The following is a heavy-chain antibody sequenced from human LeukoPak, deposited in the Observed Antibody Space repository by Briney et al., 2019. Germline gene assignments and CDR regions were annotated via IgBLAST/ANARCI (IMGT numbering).Heavy chain of an antibody. V-gene: IGHV3-7*01. CDR2: IKQDGSEK. D-gene: IGHD6-19*01. CDR3: ARGRAVAGLKFDP. CDR1: GFTFSSYW. J-gene: IGHJ5*02. Sequence: GGSLRLSCAASGFTFSSYWMSWVRQAPGKGLEWVANIKQDGSEKYYVDSVKGRFTISRGNAKNSLYLQMNSLRAEDTAVYYCARGRAVAGLKFDPWGQGTLVTVSS.